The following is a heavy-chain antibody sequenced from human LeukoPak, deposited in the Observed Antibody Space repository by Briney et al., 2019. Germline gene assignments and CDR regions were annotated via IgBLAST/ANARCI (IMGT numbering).Heavy chain of an antibody. V-gene: IGHV3-7*02. J-gene: IGHJ4*02. CDR1: GFTFSSYW. CDR2: IKQDGSEI. Sequence: GGSLRLSCAASGFTFSSYWMSWVRQAPGKGLEWVANIKQDGSEIYYVDSVKGRFTISRDNAKNSLYLQMNSLRAEDTVVYYCARALYYDILTNYQTHTYYFDYWGQGTLLTVSS. D-gene: IGHD3-9*01. CDR3: ARALYYDILTNYQTHTYYFDY.